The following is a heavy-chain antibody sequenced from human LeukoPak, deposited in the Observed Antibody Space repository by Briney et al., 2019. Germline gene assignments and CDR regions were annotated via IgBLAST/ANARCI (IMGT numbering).Heavy chain of an antibody. J-gene: IGHJ3*02. CDR1: GGSISSHY. CDR2: IYYSGST. Sequence: SETLSLTCTVSGGSISSHYWSWIRQPPGKGLEWIGYIYYSGSTNYNPSLKSRVTISVDTSKNQFSLKLSSVTAADTAVYYCARDRTVHIPREDDAFDIWGQGTMVTVSS. D-gene: IGHD1-14*01. V-gene: IGHV4-59*11. CDR3: ARDRTVHIPREDDAFDI.